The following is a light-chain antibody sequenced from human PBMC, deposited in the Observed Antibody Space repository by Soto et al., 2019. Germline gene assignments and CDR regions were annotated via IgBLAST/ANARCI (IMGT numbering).Light chain of an antibody. Sequence: EIVMTQSPATPSVSPGETATLSCRASQSVTYNLAWYQQKPGQGPRLLIYGAFTRATGIPARFSGSGSGTEFTLTISSLQSEDFAVYYCQQYKNWPPLPFGGGTKVEI. V-gene: IGKV3-15*01. CDR3: QQYKNWPPLP. J-gene: IGKJ4*01. CDR2: GAF. CDR1: QSVTYN.